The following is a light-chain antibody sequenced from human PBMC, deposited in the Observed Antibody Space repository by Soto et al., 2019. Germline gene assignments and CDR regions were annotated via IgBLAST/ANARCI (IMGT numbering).Light chain of an antibody. CDR2: GVS. J-gene: IGKJ4*01. Sequence: EIVMTQSPVTLSASPGERVTLSCRTNKSISSNLAWYQQKRGQAPRLLISGVSTRASGVPDRFSGSGSVADFTLTISSLQSEDFEVYYCQQYDNWPLTFGGGTKVDIX. V-gene: IGKV3-15*01. CDR1: KSISSN. CDR3: QQYDNWPLT.